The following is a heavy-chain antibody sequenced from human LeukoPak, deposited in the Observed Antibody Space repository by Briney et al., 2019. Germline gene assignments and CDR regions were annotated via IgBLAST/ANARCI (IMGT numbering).Heavy chain of an antibody. V-gene: IGHV3-9*01. J-gene: IGHJ4*02. CDR2: ISWNSGGI. CDR3: AKDNYDSSGYYYVDY. Sequence: GGSLRLSCAASGLTFDDYAMHWVRQAPGKGLEWVSGISWNSGGIGYADSVKGRFTISRDNAKNSLYLQMNSLRAEDTALYYCAKDNYDSSGYYYVDYWGQGTLVTVSS. D-gene: IGHD3-22*01. CDR1: GLTFDDYA.